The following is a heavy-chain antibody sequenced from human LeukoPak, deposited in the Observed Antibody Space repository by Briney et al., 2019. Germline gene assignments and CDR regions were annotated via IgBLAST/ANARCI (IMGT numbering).Heavy chain of an antibody. Sequence: GGSLRLSSAASGFTFSSYSMNWVRQAPGKGLEWVSSISSSSSYIYYADSVKGRFTISRDNAKNSLYLQMNSLRAEDTAVYYCASSSSWYVEDYWGQGTLVTVSS. CDR1: GFTFSSYS. V-gene: IGHV3-21*01. J-gene: IGHJ4*02. CDR3: ASSSSWYVEDY. D-gene: IGHD6-13*01. CDR2: ISSSSSYI.